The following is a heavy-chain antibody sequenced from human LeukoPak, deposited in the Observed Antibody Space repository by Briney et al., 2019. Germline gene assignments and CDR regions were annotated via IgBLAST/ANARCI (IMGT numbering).Heavy chain of an antibody. CDR2: ISDSGGST. V-gene: IGHV3-23*01. D-gene: IGHD1-14*01. Sequence: GGSLRLSCAASGFTLSSYSVSWVRQAPGKGVVWVSGISDSGGSTDYADSVTGRFTISRDNYKNTLYLQKNSLRVEDSAVYYCAKDPGSQVAYCFDYWGQGTLVTVSS. CDR3: AKDPGSQVAYCFDY. CDR1: GFTLSSYS. J-gene: IGHJ4*02.